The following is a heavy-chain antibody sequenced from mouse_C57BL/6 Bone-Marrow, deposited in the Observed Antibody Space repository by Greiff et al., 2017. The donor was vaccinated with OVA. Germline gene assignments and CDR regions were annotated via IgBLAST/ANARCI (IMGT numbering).Heavy chain of an antibody. V-gene: IGHV1-26*01. CDR2: INPNNGGT. Sequence: EVQLQQSGPELVKPGASVKISCKASGYTFTDYYMNWVKQSHGKSLEWIGDINPNNGGTSYNQKFKGKATLTVDKSSSTAYMELRSLTSEDSAVYYCAREYDYPFADWGQGTLVTVSA. D-gene: IGHD2-4*01. J-gene: IGHJ3*01. CDR3: AREYDYPFAD. CDR1: GYTFTDYY.